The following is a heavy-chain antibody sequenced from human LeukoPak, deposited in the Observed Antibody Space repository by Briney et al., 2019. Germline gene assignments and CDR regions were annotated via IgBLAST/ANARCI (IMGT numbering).Heavy chain of an antibody. CDR2: ISSSSTYT. D-gene: IGHD5-18*01. V-gene: IGHV3-11*06. CDR1: GFTLSDYY. CDR3: ARRGIQLWPHDDY. J-gene: IGHJ4*02. Sequence: PGGSLRLSCAASGFTLSDYYMSWIRQAPGKGLEWVSYISSSSTYTNYADSVKGRFTISRDDAKNSLYLQMNSLRAEDTAVYYRARRGIQLWPHDDYWGQGTLVTVSS.